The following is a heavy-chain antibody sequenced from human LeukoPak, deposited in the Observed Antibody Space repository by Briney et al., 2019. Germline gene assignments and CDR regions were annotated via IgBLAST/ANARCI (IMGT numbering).Heavy chain of an antibody. D-gene: IGHD4-17*01. Sequence: GGSLRLSCAASGFTLSSYSMNWVRQAPGKGLEWVSSVSSSSSYIYYADSVKGRFTISRDNAKNSLYLQMNSLRAEDTAVYYCARAYGFYFDYWGQGTLVTVSS. CDR2: VSSSSSYI. CDR3: ARAYGFYFDY. V-gene: IGHV3-21*01. J-gene: IGHJ4*02. CDR1: GFTLSSYS.